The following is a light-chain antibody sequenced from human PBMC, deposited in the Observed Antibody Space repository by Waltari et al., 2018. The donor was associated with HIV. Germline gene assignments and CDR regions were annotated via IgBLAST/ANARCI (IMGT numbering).Light chain of an antibody. V-gene: IGKV3-15*01. CDR1: QSVNSK. J-gene: IGKJ1*01. CDR2: GAS. Sequence: EIVMTQSPATLSVSPGERATLSCRASQSVNSKLAWYQQKPGQAPRLIIYGASIRATGVPDTFSGSGSGTEFTLTISSLQSEDSAVYYCQQYNNWPPWTFGQGTKVEIK. CDR3: QQYNNWPPWT.